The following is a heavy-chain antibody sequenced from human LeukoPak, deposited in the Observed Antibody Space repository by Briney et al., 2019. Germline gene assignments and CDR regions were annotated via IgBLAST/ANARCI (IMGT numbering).Heavy chain of an antibody. J-gene: IGHJ4*02. Sequence: PGGSLRLSCAASGFTFSSFAMSWVRQAPGKGLEWVSSVTGSGSVTSSTYYADSVKGRFTISRDNSMNTLYLQMNSLRAEDTALYYCAKEGTYNNFWSGYFHWGQGALVTVSS. CDR1: GFTFSSFA. CDR2: VTGSGSVTSST. D-gene: IGHD3-3*01. CDR3: AKEGTYNNFWSGYFH. V-gene: IGHV3-23*01.